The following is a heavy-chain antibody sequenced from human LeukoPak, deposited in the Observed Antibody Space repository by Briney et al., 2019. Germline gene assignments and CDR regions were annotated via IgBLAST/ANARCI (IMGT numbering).Heavy chain of an antibody. D-gene: IGHD7-27*01. CDR3: ARRPAKLGGGLDS. CDR1: GYSFSSSW. J-gene: IGHJ5*01. V-gene: IGHV5-51*01. Sequence: GESLKISCQVSGYSFSSSWIAWVRQMPGKVLEWVGIMYPGDSDIRYSPSFEGQVTISADKSINTAYLQWNSLKASDTALYYCARRPAKLGGGLDSWGQGTLVTVSS. CDR2: MYPGDSDI.